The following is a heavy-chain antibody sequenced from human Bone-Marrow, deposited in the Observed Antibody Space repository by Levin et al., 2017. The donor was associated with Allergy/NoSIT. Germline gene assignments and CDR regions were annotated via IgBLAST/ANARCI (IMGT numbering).Heavy chain of an antibody. CDR3: ASSRAPYYYYYGMDV. CDR1: GFTFSNYN. V-gene: IGHV3-48*01. Sequence: LSLTCAASGFTFSNYNMNWVRQAPGKGLEWVSDISSSGSTIYYADSVKGRFTISRDNAKNSLYLQMNSLRAEDTAVYYCASSRAPYYYYYGMDVWGQGTTVTVSS. J-gene: IGHJ6*02. CDR2: ISSSGSTI.